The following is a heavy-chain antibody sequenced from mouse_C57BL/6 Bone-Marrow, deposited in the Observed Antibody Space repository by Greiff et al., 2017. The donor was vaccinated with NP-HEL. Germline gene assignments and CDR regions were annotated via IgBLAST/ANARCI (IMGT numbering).Heavy chain of an antibody. CDR3: ARGSCYYYGSSSYAMDY. V-gene: IGHV1-64*01. CDR2: IHPNSGST. Sequence: QVQLQQPGAELVKPGASVKLSCKASGYTFTSYWMHWVKQRPGQGLEWIGMIHPNSGSTNYNEKFKSKATLTVDKSSSTAYMQLSSLTSEDSAVYYCARGSCYYYGSSSYAMDYWGHGTSVTVSS. D-gene: IGHD1-1*01. CDR1: GYTFTSYW. J-gene: IGHJ4*01.